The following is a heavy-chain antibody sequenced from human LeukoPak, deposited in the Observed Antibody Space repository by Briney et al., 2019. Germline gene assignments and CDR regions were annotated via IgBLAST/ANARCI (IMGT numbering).Heavy chain of an antibody. J-gene: IGHJ4*02. CDR3: AKGTDGSGRPRGGFDY. D-gene: IGHD2-15*01. Sequence: GGSLRLSSAASGFTFSSYAMTWVRQAPGKGLEWVSAVSGSGGSTYYADSVKGRFTISKDNPRNTVYLQMNSLRVEDTAVYYCAKGTDGSGRPRGGFDYWGQGTLVTVSS. CDR2: VSGSGGST. CDR1: GFTFSSYA. V-gene: IGHV3-23*01.